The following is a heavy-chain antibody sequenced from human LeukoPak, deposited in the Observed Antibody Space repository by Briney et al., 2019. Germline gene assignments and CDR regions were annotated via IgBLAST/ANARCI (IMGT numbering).Heavy chain of an antibody. CDR1: GGSISSGNYY. CDR2: IYYSGST. J-gene: IGHJ2*01. Sequence: SQTLSLTCTVSGGSISSGNYYWSWIRQPPGKGLEWIGYIYYSGSTYYNPSLKSRVTIPIDTSKNQFSLKLSSVTAADTAVYYCARWDDYGDYGLLWYFDLWGRGTLVTVSS. D-gene: IGHD4-17*01. CDR3: ARWDDYGDYGLLWYFDL. V-gene: IGHV4-30-4*01.